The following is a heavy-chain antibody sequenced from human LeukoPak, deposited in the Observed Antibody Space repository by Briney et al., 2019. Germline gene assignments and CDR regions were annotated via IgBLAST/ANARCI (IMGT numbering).Heavy chain of an antibody. V-gene: IGHV3-11*01. J-gene: IGHJ4*02. CDR1: GFIFSDYY. D-gene: IGHD6-19*01. CDR3: ARESYSSGWYGDY. Sequence: GGSLRLSCAASGFIFSDYYMSWLRQAPGKGLEWVSYISSSGSNKYYADSVKGRFTISRDNAKNSLYLQMDSLRAEDTAVYYCARESYSSGWYGDYWGQGTLVTVSS. CDR2: ISSSGSNK.